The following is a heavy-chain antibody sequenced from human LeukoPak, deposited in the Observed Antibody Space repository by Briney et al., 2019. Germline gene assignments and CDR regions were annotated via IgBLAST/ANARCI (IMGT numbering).Heavy chain of an antibody. J-gene: IGHJ4*02. Sequence: PSETLSLTCTVSGGSISTYYWSWIRQPPGKGLEWIGYIYYTGSTNYNPSLKSRVTLSVDMSKNQFSLKLSSVTAADTAVYYCARPRCRNTWYYFDYWGQGTLVTVSS. CDR1: GGSISTYY. CDR3: ARPRCRNTWYYFDY. CDR2: IYYTGST. D-gene: IGHD6-13*01. V-gene: IGHV4-59*08.